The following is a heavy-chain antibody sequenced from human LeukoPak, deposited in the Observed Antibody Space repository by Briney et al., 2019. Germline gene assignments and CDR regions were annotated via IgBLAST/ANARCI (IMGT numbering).Heavy chain of an antibody. Sequence: GASVKVSCKASGGTFSSYAISWVRQAPGQGLEWMGRIIPILGIANYAQKFQGRVTITADKSTSTAYMELSSLRSEDTAVYYCARVGCGGDCYSGYFGYWGQGTLVTVSS. CDR2: IIPILGIA. V-gene: IGHV1-69*04. CDR3: ARVGCGGDCYSGYFGY. J-gene: IGHJ4*02. D-gene: IGHD2-21*02. CDR1: GGTFSSYA.